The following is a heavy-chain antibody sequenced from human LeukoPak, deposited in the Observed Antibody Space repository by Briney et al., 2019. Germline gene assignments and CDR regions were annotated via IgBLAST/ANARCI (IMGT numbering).Heavy chain of an antibody. Sequence: PGGSLRLSCAASGFTFSSYGMHWVRQAPGKGLEWVAFIRYDGSNEYYADSVKGRFTISRDNSKNTLYLQMNSLRAEDTAVYYCAKDLEDISYYFDYWGQGTLVTVSS. J-gene: IGHJ4*02. V-gene: IGHV3-30*02. CDR2: IRYDGSNE. CDR3: AKDLEDISYYFDY. CDR1: GFTFSSYG. D-gene: IGHD3-3*01.